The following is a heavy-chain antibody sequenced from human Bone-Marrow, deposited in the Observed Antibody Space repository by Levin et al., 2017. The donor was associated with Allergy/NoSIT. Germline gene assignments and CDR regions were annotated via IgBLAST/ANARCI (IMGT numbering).Heavy chain of an antibody. Sequence: KASETLSLTCTVSGGSISSSSHYWAWIRQPPGKGLEWIGVIDYGGTTYYNQSLQSRVTISEDTSKNQVSLRLNSVTAADTAVYYCARHLRGYNYGYADYWGQGTLVTVSS. J-gene: IGHJ4*02. CDR1: GGSISSSSHY. CDR3: ARHLRGYNYGYADY. D-gene: IGHD5-18*01. CDR2: IDYGGTT. V-gene: IGHV4-39*01.